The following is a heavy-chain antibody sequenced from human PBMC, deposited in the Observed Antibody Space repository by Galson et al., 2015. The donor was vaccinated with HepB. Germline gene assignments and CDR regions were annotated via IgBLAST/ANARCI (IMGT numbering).Heavy chain of an antibody. CDR3: TTAVDQSYYYGSGTGGDFDY. V-gene: IGHV3-15*01. D-gene: IGHD3-10*01. CDR2: IKSKTDGGTT. J-gene: IGHJ4*02. Sequence: SLRLSCAASGFTFSNAWMSWVRQAPGKGLEWVGRIKSKTDGGTTDYAAPVKGRFTISRDDSKNTLYLQMNSLKTEDTAAYYCTTAVDQSYYYGSGTGGDFDYWGQGTLVTVSS. CDR1: GFTFSNAW.